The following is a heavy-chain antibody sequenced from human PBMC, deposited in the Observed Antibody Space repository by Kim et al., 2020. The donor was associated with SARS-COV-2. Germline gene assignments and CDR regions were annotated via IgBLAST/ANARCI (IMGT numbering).Heavy chain of an antibody. CDR3: ARKIAASGYSDF. CDR2: ITYDGSNQ. J-gene: IGHJ4*02. D-gene: IGHD6-25*01. Sequence: GGSQRLSCAASGFTFSSYGIHWVRQAPGKGLEWVALITYDGSNQYYADSVKGRFTISRDNSMNTLYLQLNSLRTEDTAVYYCARKIAASGYSDFWGQGTLVTVSS. CDR1: GFTFSSYG. V-gene: IGHV3-30*03.